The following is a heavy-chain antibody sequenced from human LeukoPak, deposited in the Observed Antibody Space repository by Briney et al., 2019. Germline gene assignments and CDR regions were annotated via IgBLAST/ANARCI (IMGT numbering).Heavy chain of an antibody. CDR1: GYTFTGYY. Sequence: ASVKVSCKASGYTFTGYYMHWVRRAPGQGLEWMGWINPNSGGTNYAQKFQGRVTMTRDTSISTAYMELSRLRSDDTAVYYCARESSGPRSFDYWGQGTLVTVSS. CDR3: ARESSGPRSFDY. J-gene: IGHJ4*02. V-gene: IGHV1-2*02. CDR2: INPNSGGT. D-gene: IGHD6-19*01.